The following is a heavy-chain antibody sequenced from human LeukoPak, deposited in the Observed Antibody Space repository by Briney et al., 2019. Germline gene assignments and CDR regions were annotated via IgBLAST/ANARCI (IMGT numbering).Heavy chain of an antibody. V-gene: IGHV3-21*01. Sequence: GGSLRLSCAASGLTFSSYSMDWVRQAPGKGLEWVSSISNSSSYKYYADSVKGRFTISRDNAKNSLYLQMNSLRAEDTAVYYCARENYYDSSGYDYWGQGTLVTVSS. CDR1: GLTFSSYS. D-gene: IGHD3-22*01. CDR2: ISNSSSYK. CDR3: ARENYYDSSGYDY. J-gene: IGHJ4*02.